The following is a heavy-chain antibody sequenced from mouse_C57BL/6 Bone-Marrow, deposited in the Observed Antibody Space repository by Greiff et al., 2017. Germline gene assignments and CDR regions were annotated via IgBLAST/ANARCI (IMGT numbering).Heavy chain of an antibody. J-gene: IGHJ2*01. CDR2: ISDGGSYT. CDR1: GFTFSSYA. V-gene: IGHV5-4*01. CDR3: ARDDPYYFDY. Sequence: EVQLVESGGGLVKPGGSLKLSCAASGFTFSSYAMSWVRQTPEKRLEWVATISDGGSYTYYPDNVKGRFTISRDNAKNNLYLQMSHLKSEDTAMYYCARDDPYYFDYCGQGTTLTVSS.